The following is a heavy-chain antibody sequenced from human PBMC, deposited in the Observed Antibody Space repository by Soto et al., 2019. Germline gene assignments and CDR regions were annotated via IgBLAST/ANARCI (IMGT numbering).Heavy chain of an antibody. CDR1: GGSISSGGYY. CDR2: IYYSGST. D-gene: IGHD3-3*01. V-gene: IGHV4-31*03. CDR3: ARVRFLEWFETSAPNWFDP. Sequence: PSETLSLTCTVSGGSISSGGYYWSWIRQHPGKGLEWIGYIYYSGSTYYNPSLKSRVTISVDTSKNQFSLKLSSVTAADTAVYYCARVRFLEWFETSAPNWFDPWGQGTLVTVSS. J-gene: IGHJ5*02.